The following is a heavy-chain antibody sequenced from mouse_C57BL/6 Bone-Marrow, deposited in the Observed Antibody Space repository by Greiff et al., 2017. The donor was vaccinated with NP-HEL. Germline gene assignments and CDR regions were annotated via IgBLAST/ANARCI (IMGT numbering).Heavy chain of an antibody. CDR2: IYPGGGYT. CDR3: ARSGTTVHFDY. CDR1: GYTFTNYW. D-gene: IGHD1-1*01. J-gene: IGHJ2*01. V-gene: IGHV1-63*01. Sequence: VKLQEPGAELVRPGTSVKMSCKASGYTFTNYWIGWAKQRPGHGLEWIGDIYPGGGYTNYNEKFKGKATLTADKSSSTAYMQFSSLTSEDSAIDYCARSGTTVHFDYWGQGTTLTVSA.